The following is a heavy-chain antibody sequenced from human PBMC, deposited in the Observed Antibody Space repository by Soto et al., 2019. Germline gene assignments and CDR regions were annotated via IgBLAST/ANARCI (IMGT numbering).Heavy chain of an antibody. J-gene: IGHJ6*02. CDR1: GFTFTSYG. V-gene: IGHV3-30*18. Sequence: LRLSCGASGFTFTSYGMHWVRQAPGKGLEWVAVISYDGGDKYYADSVEGRFTISRDNSKNTLYLQMNSLRAEDTAVYYCAKASGYCSSSTCSRLIYYYYGMDVWGQGTTVTVSS. CDR3: AKASGYCSSSTCSRLIYYYYGMDV. D-gene: IGHD2-2*01. CDR2: ISYDGGDK.